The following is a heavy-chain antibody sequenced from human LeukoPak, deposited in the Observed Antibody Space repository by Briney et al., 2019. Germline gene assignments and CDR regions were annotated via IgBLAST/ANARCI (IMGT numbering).Heavy chain of an antibody. CDR3: ASFRVEPYGMDV. V-gene: IGHV3-21*01. CDR2: ISSSSSYI. J-gene: IGHJ6*02. Sequence: PGGSLRLSCAASGFTFSSYSINWVRQAPGKGLELVSSISSSSSYIYYADSVKGRFTISRDNAKNSLYLQMNSLRAEDTAVYYCASFRVEPYGMDVWGQGTTVTVSS. CDR1: GFTFSSYS.